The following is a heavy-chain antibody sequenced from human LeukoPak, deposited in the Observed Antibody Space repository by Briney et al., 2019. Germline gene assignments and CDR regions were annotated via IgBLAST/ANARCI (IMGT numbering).Heavy chain of an antibody. J-gene: IGHJ4*02. CDR3: ARARDAYDSFDN. D-gene: IGHD3-22*01. CDR2: IYYSGTT. CDR1: GDSISSYS. V-gene: IGHV4-59*01. Sequence: KSSETLSLTCTVSGDSISSYSWNWIRQPPGKGLEWIGYIYYSGTTDYNPSRKSRVTISVDTSHQFSLSLSSVTAADTAVYYCARARDAYDSFDNWGQGTLVTVSS.